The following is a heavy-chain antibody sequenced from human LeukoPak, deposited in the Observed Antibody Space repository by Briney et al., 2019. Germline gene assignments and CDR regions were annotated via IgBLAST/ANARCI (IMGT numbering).Heavy chain of an antibody. V-gene: IGHV3-23*01. CDR3: ARDGDSSGWYGSEDYYYGMDV. J-gene: IGHJ6*02. CDR1: GFTFSSYA. D-gene: IGHD6-19*01. CDR2: ISGSGGST. Sequence: GGSLRLSCAASGFTFSSYAMSWVRQAPGKGLEWVSAISGSGGSTYYADSVKGRFTISRDNSKNTLYLQMNSLRAEDTAVYYCARDGDSSGWYGSEDYYYGMDVWGQGTTVTVSS.